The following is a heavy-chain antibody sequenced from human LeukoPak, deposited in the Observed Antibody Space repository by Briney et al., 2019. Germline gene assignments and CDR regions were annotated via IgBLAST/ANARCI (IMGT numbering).Heavy chain of an antibody. CDR1: GVSFSGYY. Sequence: SETLSLTCAVYGVSFSGYYWSWIRQPPGKGLEWIGEINHSGSTNYNPSLKNRVTISVDTSKNQFSLKLSPVAAADTAVYYCARGRGAGIAAAGQFDYWGQGTLVTVSS. CDR3: ARGRGAGIAAAGQFDY. V-gene: IGHV4-34*01. J-gene: IGHJ4*02. D-gene: IGHD6-13*01. CDR2: INHSGST.